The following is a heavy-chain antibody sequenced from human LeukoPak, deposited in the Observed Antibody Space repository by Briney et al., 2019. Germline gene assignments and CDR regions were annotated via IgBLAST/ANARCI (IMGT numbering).Heavy chain of an antibody. CDR3: AKDQKNYYDNTGLDY. D-gene: IGHD3-22*01. V-gene: IGHV3-23*01. CDR1: GFTFSSYA. Sequence: GESLRLSCAVSGFTFSSYAMSWVRHVPGRGLEWVSAISGSGGSAGSTYYADSVKGRFTISRDNSKNTLYLQMNSLRAEDTAVYYCAKDQKNYYDNTGLDYWGQGTLVTVSS. J-gene: IGHJ4*02. CDR2: ISGSGGSAGST.